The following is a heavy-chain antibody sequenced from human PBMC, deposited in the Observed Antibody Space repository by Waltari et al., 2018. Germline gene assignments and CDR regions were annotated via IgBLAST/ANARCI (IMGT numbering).Heavy chain of an antibody. CDR1: GFTFSSYA. CDR3: AREQEEYSSGWGD. Sequence: QVQLVESGGGVVQPGRSLRLSCAASGFTFSSYAMPWVRQAPGKGLEWVAVISYDGSNKYYADSVKGRFTISRDNSKNTLYLQMNSLRAEDTAVYYCAREQEEYSSGWGDWGQGTLVTVSS. D-gene: IGHD6-19*01. J-gene: IGHJ4*02. CDR2: ISYDGSNK. V-gene: IGHV3-30-3*01.